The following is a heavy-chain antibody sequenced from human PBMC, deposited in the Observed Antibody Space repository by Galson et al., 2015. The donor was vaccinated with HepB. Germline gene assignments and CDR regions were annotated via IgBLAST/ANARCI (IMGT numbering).Heavy chain of an antibody. Sequence: SLRLSCAASGFTFSSYAMHWVRQAPGKGLEWVAVISYDGSNKYYADSVEGRFTISRDNSKNTLYLQMSSLRAEDTAVYYCARDQSLGKAFDIWGQGTMVTVSS. CDR1: GFTFSSYA. CDR3: ARDQSLGKAFDI. D-gene: IGHD3-16*01. CDR2: ISYDGSNK. J-gene: IGHJ3*02. V-gene: IGHV3-30-3*01.